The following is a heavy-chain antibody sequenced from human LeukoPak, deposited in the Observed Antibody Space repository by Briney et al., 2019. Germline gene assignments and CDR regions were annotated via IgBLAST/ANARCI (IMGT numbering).Heavy chain of an antibody. CDR3: ARLRRYIKQATSGMDV. D-gene: IGHD3-9*01. CDR2: TYYRPKWYF. V-gene: IGHV6-1*01. Sequence: SQTLSLTCAISGDSVSNNTAAWSWIRQSPSRGLEWLGRTYYRPKWYFDYAISVKSRISIDPETSKNQVSLHLNSVTPEDTAVYYCARLRRYIKQATSGMDVWGQGITVTVSS. CDR1: GDSVSNNTAA. J-gene: IGHJ6*02.